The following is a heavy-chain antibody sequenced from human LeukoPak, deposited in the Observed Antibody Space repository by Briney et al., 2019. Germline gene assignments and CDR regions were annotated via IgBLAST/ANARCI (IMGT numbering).Heavy chain of an antibody. CDR1: GGSISSSNW. Sequence: PSETLSLTCAVSGGSISSSNWWSWVRQPPGKGLEWIGEIYHSGSTNYNPSLKSRVTISVDKSKNQFSLKLSSVTSADTAVYYCASRYYYDSSGLDYWGQGTLVTVSS. J-gene: IGHJ4*02. CDR3: ASRYYYDSSGLDY. V-gene: IGHV4-4*02. D-gene: IGHD3-22*01. CDR2: IYHSGST.